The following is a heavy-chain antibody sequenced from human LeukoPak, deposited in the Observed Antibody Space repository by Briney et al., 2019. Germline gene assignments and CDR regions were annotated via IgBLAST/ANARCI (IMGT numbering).Heavy chain of an antibody. CDR2: IYYSGST. D-gene: IGHD6-19*01. V-gene: IGHV4-39*01. CDR3: ARLPSGYSSGWFLDY. Sequence: SETLSLTCTVSGGSISSSSYYWGWIRRPPGKGLEWIGSIYYSGSTYYNPSLKSRVTISVDTSENQFSLKLSSVTAADTAVYYCARLPSGYSSGWFLDYWGQGTLVTVSS. J-gene: IGHJ4*02. CDR1: GGSISSSSYY.